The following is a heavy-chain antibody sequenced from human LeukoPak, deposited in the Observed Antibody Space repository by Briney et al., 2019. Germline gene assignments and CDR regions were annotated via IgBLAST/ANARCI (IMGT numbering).Heavy chain of an antibody. V-gene: IGHV7-4-1*02. D-gene: IGHD3-10*01. CDR1: GYTFTNYA. CDR3: ARDPYYYGSGSSTTQDAFDI. Sequence: ASVKVSCKASGYTFTNYAMNWVRQAPGQGLEWMGWINTNTGNPTYAQGFTGRFVFSLDTSVSTAYLQISSLKAEDTAVYYCARDPYYYGSGSSTTQDAFDIWGQGTMVTVSS. J-gene: IGHJ3*02. CDR2: INTNTGNP.